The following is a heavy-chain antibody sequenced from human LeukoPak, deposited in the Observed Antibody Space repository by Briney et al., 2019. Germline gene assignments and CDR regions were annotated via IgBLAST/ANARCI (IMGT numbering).Heavy chain of an antibody. J-gene: IGHJ6*02. Sequence: GGSLRLSCTASGLIFRNYAMTWVRQAPRKGLEWVSTISGDSTYYVDSVKGRFTISRDNSKNTLYLQMNSLRAEDTAKYYCTKDYCGKFCSAVWGQGTTVTVSS. CDR3: TKDYCGKFCSAV. V-gene: IGHV3-23*01. CDR1: GLIFRNYA. CDR2: ISGDST. D-gene: IGHD3-9*01.